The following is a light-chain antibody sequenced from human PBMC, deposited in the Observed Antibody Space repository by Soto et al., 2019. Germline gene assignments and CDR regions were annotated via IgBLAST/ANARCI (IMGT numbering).Light chain of an antibody. J-gene: IGKJ2*03. V-gene: IGKV3-11*01. Sequence: EIVLTQSPATLSLSPGERATLSCRASQSVSSYLAWYQQKPGQAPRLVIYDASSRATGIQARFSGSGSGTDFTITISSLEPEDFAVYFCQQRSNWRDSFGQGTKLEIK. CDR1: QSVSSY. CDR3: QQRSNWRDS. CDR2: DAS.